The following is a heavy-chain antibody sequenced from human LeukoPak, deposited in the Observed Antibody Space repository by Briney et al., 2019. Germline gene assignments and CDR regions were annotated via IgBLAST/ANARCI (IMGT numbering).Heavy chain of an antibody. CDR2: IYYSGST. D-gene: IGHD2-2*01. J-gene: IGHJ4*02. CDR1: GGSISSSSYY. CDR3: ARQDCSSTSCRYHPFDY. Sequence: SETLSLTCTVSGGSISSSSYYWGWIRQPPGKGLEWIGSIYYSGSTYYNPSLKSRVTISVDTSKNQFSLKLSSVTAADTAVYYCARQDCSSTSCRYHPFDYWGRGTLVTVSS. V-gene: IGHV4-39*01.